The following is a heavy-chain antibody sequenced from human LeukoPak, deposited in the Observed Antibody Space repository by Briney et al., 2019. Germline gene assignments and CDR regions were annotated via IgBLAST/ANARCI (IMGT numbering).Heavy chain of an antibody. CDR1: GGSISSSNW. J-gene: IGHJ6*03. Sequence: SETLSLTCAVSGGSISSSNWWSWVRQPPGKGLEWIGEIYHSGSTNYNPSLKSRVTISVDKSKNQFSLKLSSVTAADTAVYYCARVQVSIGSSTSNYMDVWGKGTTVTVSS. D-gene: IGHD2-2*01. V-gene: IGHV4-4*02. CDR3: ARVQVSIGSSTSNYMDV. CDR2: IYHSGST.